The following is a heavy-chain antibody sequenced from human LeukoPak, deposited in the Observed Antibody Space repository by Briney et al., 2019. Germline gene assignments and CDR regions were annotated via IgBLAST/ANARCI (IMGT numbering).Heavy chain of an antibody. Sequence: ASVKVSCKASGYTFTDYYMHWVRQAPGQGLEWMGWINPNSGDTNYAQKFQGWVTMIRDTSISTAYMELSRLTSDDTAVYYCASDRSYDKGPLDYWGQGTLVTVSS. CDR3: ASDRSYDKGPLDY. J-gene: IGHJ4*02. CDR1: GYTFTDYY. V-gene: IGHV1-2*04. CDR2: INPNSGDT. D-gene: IGHD3-22*01.